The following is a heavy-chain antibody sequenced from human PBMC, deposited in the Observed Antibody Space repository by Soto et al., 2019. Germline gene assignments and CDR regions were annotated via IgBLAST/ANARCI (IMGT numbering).Heavy chain of an antibody. CDR1: RGTFSTYA. CDR3: AQTLGSAVAGPGRFDL. D-gene: IGHD6-19*01. CDR2: TIPLFGTA. Sequence: QVQLVQSGAEVKKPGSSVKVSCKASRGTFSTYAINWVRQAPGQGLEWMGGTIPLFGTANYAQKFQGRVMITSDEDTAXAYMDLSSLRSEDTAVYYCAQTLGSAVAGPGRFDLWGRGTLITVSS. V-gene: IGHV1-69*13. J-gene: IGHJ2*01.